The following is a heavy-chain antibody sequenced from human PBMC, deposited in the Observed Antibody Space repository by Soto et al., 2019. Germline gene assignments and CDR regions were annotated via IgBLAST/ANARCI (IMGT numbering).Heavy chain of an antibody. CDR3: ARGLMWELLLDWTLPGY. CDR2: ISYDGSNK. CDR1: GFTFSSYA. Sequence: QVQLVESGGGVVQPGRSLRLSCAASGFTFSSYAMHWVRQAPGKGLEWVAVISYDGSNKYYADSVKGRFTISRDNSKNTLYLQMNSLRAEDTAVYYCARGLMWELLLDWTLPGYWGQGTLVTVSS. D-gene: IGHD1-26*01. J-gene: IGHJ4*02. V-gene: IGHV3-30-3*01.